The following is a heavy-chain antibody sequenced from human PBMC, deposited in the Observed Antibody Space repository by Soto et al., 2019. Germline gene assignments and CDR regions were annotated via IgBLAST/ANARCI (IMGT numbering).Heavy chain of an antibody. CDR1: GYIFTSFG. CDR2: ISAYNGIT. D-gene: IGHD2-8*01. Sequence: ASVKVSCKTSGYIFTSFGITWVRQAPGQGLEWMGWISAYNGITNYAQKFQGRITMTTDTSTGTVYMELRSLRFDDTAVFYCAKCTSPSCRRDQLDYWGQGTLVTVSS. CDR3: AKCTSPSCRRDQLDY. J-gene: IGHJ4*02. V-gene: IGHV1-18*01.